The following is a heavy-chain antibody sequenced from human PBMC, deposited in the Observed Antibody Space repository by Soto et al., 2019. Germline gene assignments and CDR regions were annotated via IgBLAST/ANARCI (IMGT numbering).Heavy chain of an antibody. D-gene: IGHD3-10*01. Sequence: GGSLRLSCAASGFTFSNAWMNWVRQAPGKGLEWVGRIKSKTDGGTTDYAAPVKGRFTISRDDSKNTLYLQMNSLKTEDTAVYYCTTAGRASLTYYYGSGSYYKGETRGGYYYGMDVWGQGTTVTVSS. CDR3: TTAGRASLTYYYGSGSYYKGETRGGYYYGMDV. CDR1: GFTFSNAW. J-gene: IGHJ6*02. CDR2: IKSKTDGGTT. V-gene: IGHV3-15*07.